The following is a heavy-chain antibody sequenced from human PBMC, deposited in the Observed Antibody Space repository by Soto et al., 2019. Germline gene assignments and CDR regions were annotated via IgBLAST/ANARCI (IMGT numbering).Heavy chain of an antibody. V-gene: IGHV3-30*18. J-gene: IGHJ4*02. CDR2: ISYDGSNK. D-gene: IGHD5-18*01. CDR1: GFTFSSYG. Sequence: QVQLVESGGGVVQPGRSLRLSCAASGFTFSSYGMHWVRQAPGKGLEWVAVISYDGSNKYYADSVKGRFTISRDNSKNTLYLQMNSLRAEDPAVYYCAKGWRSEDTAMVTFGYWGQGTLVTVSS. CDR3: AKGWRSEDTAMVTFGY.